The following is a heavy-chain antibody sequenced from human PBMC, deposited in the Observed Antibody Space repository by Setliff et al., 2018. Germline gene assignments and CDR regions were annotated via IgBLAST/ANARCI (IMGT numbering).Heavy chain of an antibody. CDR1: GASISSYY. V-gene: IGHV4-4*08. CDR3: ARGHCSSGECPNYFDP. Sequence: SETLSLTCTVSGASISSYYWSWIRQPPGKGLEWIGYIYTSGGTNYNPSLKSRVTISVDASKNQFSLKINSVTAADTAVYYCARGHCSSGECPNYFDPWGQGTQVTVSS. J-gene: IGHJ5*02. CDR2: IYTSGGT. D-gene: IGHD2-15*01.